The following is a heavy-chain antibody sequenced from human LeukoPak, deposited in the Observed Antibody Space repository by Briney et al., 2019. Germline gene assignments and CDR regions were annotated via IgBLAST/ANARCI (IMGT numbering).Heavy chain of an antibody. CDR2: IKQDGSEK. CDR1: GLTFSSYA. J-gene: IGHJ4*02. Sequence: HPGGSLRLSCAASGLTFSSYALSWVRQAPGKGLEWVANIKQDGSEKYYVDSVKGRFTISRDNAKNSLYLQMNSLRAEDTAVYYCARDRGTFGVVIMGYWGQGTLVTVSS. CDR3: ARDRGTFGVVIMGY. D-gene: IGHD3-3*01. V-gene: IGHV3-7*01.